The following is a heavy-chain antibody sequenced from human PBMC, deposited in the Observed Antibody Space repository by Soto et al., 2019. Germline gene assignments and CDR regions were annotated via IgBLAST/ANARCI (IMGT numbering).Heavy chain of an antibody. CDR1: GGTFSSYA. J-gene: IGHJ4*02. V-gene: IGHV1-69*13. D-gene: IGHD3-22*01. CDR3: ARQDSSGYYLDY. CDR2: IIPIFGTA. Sequence: SVKVSCKASGGTFSSYAISWVRQAPGQGLEWMGGIIPIFGTANYAQKFQGRVTITADESTSTAYMELSSLRSEDTAVYYCARQDSSGYYLDYWGQGTMVTDYS.